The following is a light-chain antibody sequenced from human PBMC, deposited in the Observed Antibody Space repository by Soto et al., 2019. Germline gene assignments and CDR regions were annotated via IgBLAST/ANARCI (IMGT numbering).Light chain of an antibody. CDR1: SSDVGSYDY. Sequence: QSALIQPPSVSGSPGQSVTISCTGTSSDVGSYDYVSWYQQHPGKAPKLMIYDVTNRPSGVSYRFSGSKSGNTASLTISGLQAEDEADYYCNSHTSSSTYVFGTGTKLTVL. J-gene: IGLJ1*01. V-gene: IGLV2-14*03. CDR3: NSHTSSSTYV. CDR2: DVT.